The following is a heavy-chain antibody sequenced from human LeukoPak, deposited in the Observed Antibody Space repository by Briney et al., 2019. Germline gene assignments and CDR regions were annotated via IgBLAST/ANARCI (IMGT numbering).Heavy chain of an antibody. D-gene: IGHD3-10*01. CDR2: IRYNGNNQ. CDR3: AKDSAFYYIDV. J-gene: IGHJ6*03. V-gene: IGHV3-30*02. Sequence: PGGSLRFSGAASGFTFNNYGMHWVRQAPGKGLKWVAFIRYNGNNQYYADSVKGRFTISRDNSKNTLYLQMNSLKGDDTAVYYCAKDSAFYYIDVWGKGTTVIISS. CDR1: GFTFNNYG.